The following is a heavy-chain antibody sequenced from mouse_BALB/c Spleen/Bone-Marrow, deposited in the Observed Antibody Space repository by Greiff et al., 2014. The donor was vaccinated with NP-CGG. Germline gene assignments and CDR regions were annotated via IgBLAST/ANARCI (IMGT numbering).Heavy chain of an antibody. J-gene: IGHJ4*01. CDR2: LHYSGTT. V-gene: IGHV3-1*02. Sequence: EVQLQQSGPDLVKPSQSLSLTCTVTGYSITSGYSWHWIRQFPENKLEWMGYLHYSGTTNYNPSLKSRISITRDTSKNQFFLQLNSVTSDDTATYYCARQNDGYLYYAMDYWGQGTSVTVSS. CDR3: ARQNDGYLYYAMDY. CDR1: GYSITSGYS. D-gene: IGHD2-3*01.